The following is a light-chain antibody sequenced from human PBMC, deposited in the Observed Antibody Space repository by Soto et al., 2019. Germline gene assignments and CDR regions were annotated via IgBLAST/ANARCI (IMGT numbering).Light chain of an antibody. J-gene: IGKJ1*01. Sequence: DIQLTQSPSSLSASVGDRVTITCRASQSISNSLNWYQQKPGKAPNLLIYGTSDLQSGVPSRFSGSGSGTEFTLTISMLQRDDSATYYCQQSHRSSWTFGQGTKVEIK. CDR1: QSISNS. CDR2: GTS. V-gene: IGKV1-39*01. CDR3: QQSHRSSWT.